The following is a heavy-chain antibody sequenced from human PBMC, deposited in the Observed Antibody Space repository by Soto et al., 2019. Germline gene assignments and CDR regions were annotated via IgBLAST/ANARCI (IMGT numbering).Heavy chain of an antibody. CDR1: GYTFTSYG. D-gene: IGHD3-9*01. CDR2: ISAYNGNT. Sequence: QVPLVQSGAEVKKPGASVKVSCKASGYTFTSYGISWVRQAPGQGLEWMGWISAYNGNTNYAQKLQGRVTMTTDTSTSTAYMELRSLRSDDTAVYYCARTYYDILTGAYGMDVWGRGTTVTVSS. V-gene: IGHV1-18*01. CDR3: ARTYYDILTGAYGMDV. J-gene: IGHJ6*02.